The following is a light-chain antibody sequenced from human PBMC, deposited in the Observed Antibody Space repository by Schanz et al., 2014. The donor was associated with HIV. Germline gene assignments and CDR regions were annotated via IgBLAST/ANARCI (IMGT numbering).Light chain of an antibody. CDR2: AVS. CDR1: QDVRGD. Sequence: AIQMTQSPSTVSASVGDRVTLTCRASQDVRGDLGWYQQKPGKAPKLLIYAVSTLQSGVPSRFSGSGSGTDFALTISSLQPEDFATYYCLQDSSKPYTFGQGTNLEIK. J-gene: IGKJ2*01. CDR3: LQDSSKPYT. V-gene: IGKV1-6*02.